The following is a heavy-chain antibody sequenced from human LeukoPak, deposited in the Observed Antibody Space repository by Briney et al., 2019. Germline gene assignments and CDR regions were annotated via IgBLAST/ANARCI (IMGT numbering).Heavy chain of an antibody. CDR1: GGSMSSYS. CDR2: IYYSGST. CDR3: ARQSDSSWTFDY. Sequence: SETLSLTCTVSGGSMSSYSWSWLRQPPGKGLEWIGYIYYSGSTNYSPSLKSRVTISIDTSKKQFSLKLSSVTTADTAVYYCARQSDSSWTFDYWGQGTLVTVSS. J-gene: IGHJ4*02. V-gene: IGHV4-59*01. D-gene: IGHD6-13*01.